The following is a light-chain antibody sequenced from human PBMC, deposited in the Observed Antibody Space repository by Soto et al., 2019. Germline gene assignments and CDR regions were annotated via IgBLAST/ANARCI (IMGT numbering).Light chain of an antibody. CDR3: HQYDTVPYD. J-gene: IGKJ3*01. CDR1: QSVSSSY. Sequence: EIVLTQSPGTLSLSPGERVTLSCRASQSVSSSYLAWYQQKPGQAPTIVIYGTVSRATGIPDRFSGSGSGTDFTLAISRLEPEDFAVYYCHQYDTVPYDFGPGTKVDL. V-gene: IGKV3-20*01. CDR2: GTV.